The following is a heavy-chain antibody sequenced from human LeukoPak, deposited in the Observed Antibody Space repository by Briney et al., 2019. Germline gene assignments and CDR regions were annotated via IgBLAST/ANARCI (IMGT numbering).Heavy chain of an antibody. V-gene: IGHV3-23*01. CDR3: ATYSSSWYCFDY. Sequence: GGSLRLSCAASGFTFSSYAMSWVRQAPGKGLEWVSAISGSGGSTYYADSVKGRFTISRDNSKNTLYLQMNSLRAEDTAVYYCATYSSSWYCFDYWGQGTLVTVFS. J-gene: IGHJ4*02. CDR1: GFTFSSYA. D-gene: IGHD6-13*01. CDR2: ISGSGGST.